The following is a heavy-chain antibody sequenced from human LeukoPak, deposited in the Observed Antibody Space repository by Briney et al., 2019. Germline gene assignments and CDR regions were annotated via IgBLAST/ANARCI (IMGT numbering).Heavy chain of an antibody. V-gene: IGHV1-58*01. CDR2: IVVGSGNT. CDR3: AAGPTYWYFDL. J-gene: IGHJ2*01. CDR1: GFTFTSSA. Sequence: SVKVSCKASGFTFTSSALHWVRQARGQRLEWIGWIVVGSGNTNYAQKFQERVTITRDMSTSTAYMGLSSLRSEDTAVYYCAAGPTYWYFDLWGRGTLVTVSS.